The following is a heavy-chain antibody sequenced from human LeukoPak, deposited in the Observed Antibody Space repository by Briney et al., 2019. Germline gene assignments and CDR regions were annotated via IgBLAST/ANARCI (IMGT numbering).Heavy chain of an antibody. Sequence: SETLSLTCTVSGGSISSSSYYWAWIRQPPGKGLEWIVSIYYSGNTYYKSSRKSRLTIAVDTSKNQFSLKLNSVTAADTAVYYCARESYYDSSGYSHDAFDIRGEGTVVTVSS. CDR1: GGSISSSSYY. D-gene: IGHD3-22*01. CDR2: IYYSGNT. CDR3: ARESYYDSSGYSHDAFDI. V-gene: IGHV4-39*07. J-gene: IGHJ3*02.